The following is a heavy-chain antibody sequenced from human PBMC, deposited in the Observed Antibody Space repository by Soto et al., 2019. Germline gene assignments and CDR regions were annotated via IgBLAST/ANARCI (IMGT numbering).Heavy chain of an antibody. CDR1: GYTFTNYY. J-gene: IGHJ6*02. CDR2: IDGDSGDT. CDR3: ARTPNNGRAGVYGMDV. Sequence: QVQLVQSGAEVKKPGASVKVSCKASGYTFTNYYIHWVRQAPGQGLEWMGWIDGDSGDTNYAQKFQGLVTMTRDTSLNTAYMELSRLTSDDTAVYYLARTPNNGRAGVYGMDVWGQGTTVTVSS. D-gene: IGHD1-26*01. V-gene: IGHV1-2*04.